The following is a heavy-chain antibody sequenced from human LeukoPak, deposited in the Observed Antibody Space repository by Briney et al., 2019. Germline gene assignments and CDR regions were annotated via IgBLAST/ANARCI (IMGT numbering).Heavy chain of an antibody. Sequence: GGSLRLSCAASGFTFSSYSMNWVRQAPGKGLEWVSYISSGSRTIYYADSGKGRFTMSRDNAKNSLYLQMNSLRAEDTAVYYCARESISGHRDFDYWGQGALVTVSS. D-gene: IGHD1-26*01. V-gene: IGHV3-48*01. CDR3: ARESISGHRDFDY. CDR1: GFTFSSYS. J-gene: IGHJ4*02. CDR2: ISSGSRTI.